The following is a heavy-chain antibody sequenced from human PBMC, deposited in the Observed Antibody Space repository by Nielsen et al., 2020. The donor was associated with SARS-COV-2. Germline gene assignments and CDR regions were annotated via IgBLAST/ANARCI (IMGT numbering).Heavy chain of an antibody. Sequence: GGSLRLSCAASGFTFDDYAMHWVRQASGKGLEWVGRIRSKANSYATAYAASVKGRFTISRDDSKNTAYLQMNSLKTEDTAVYYCTVESFDYWGQGTLVAVSS. CDR3: TVESFDY. CDR2: IRSKANSYAT. V-gene: IGHV3-73*01. J-gene: IGHJ4*02. CDR1: GFTFDDYA. D-gene: IGHD1-1*01.